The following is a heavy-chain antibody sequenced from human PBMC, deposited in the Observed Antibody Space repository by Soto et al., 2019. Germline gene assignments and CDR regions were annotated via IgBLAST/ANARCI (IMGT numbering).Heavy chain of an antibody. V-gene: IGHV1-69*02. J-gene: IGHJ4*02. CDR3: ASFLGSQDPIVFDY. D-gene: IGHD3-3*01. CDR1: GGTFSSYT. Sequence: SVKVSCKASGGTFSSYTISWVRQAPGQGLEWMGRIIPILGIANYAQKFQGRVTITADKSTSTAYMELSSLRSEDTAVYYCASFLGSQDPIVFDYWGQGTLVTVSS. CDR2: IIPILGIA.